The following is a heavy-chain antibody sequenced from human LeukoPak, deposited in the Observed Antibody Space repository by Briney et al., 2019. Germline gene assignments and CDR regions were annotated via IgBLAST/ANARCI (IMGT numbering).Heavy chain of an antibody. CDR1: GGSISSSNW. Sequence: SETLSLTCAVSGGSISSSNWWSWVRQPPGKGLEWIGEIYHSGSTNYNPSLKSRVTISVDKSKNQFSLKLSSVTAADTAVYYCARVPDGFTWELLFDYWGQGTLVTVSS. CDR3: ARVPDGFTWELLFDY. D-gene: IGHD1-26*01. J-gene: IGHJ4*02. V-gene: IGHV4-4*02. CDR2: IYHSGST.